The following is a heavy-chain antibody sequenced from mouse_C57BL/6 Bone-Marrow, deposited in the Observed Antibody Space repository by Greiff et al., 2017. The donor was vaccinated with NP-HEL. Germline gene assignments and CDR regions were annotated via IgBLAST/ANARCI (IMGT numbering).Heavy chain of an antibody. CDR3: ARLTCYGSSYGDAMDY. CDR2: IYPGSGST. D-gene: IGHD1-1*01. J-gene: IGHJ4*01. V-gene: IGHV1-55*01. Sequence: VKLQQPGAELVKPGAPVKMSCKASGYTFTSYWITWVKQRPGQGLEWMGDIYPGSGSTNYNEKLKSKATLTVDTSSSTAYMQLSSLTSEDSAVYYCARLTCYGSSYGDAMDYWGQGTSVTVSS. CDR1: GYTFTSYW.